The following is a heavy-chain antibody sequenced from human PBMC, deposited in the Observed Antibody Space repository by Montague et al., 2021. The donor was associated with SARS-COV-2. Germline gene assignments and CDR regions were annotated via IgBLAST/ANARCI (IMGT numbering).Heavy chain of an antibody. CDR1: GISLSTSGVG. J-gene: IGHJ5*02. Sequence: PALVKPTQTLTLTCTFSGISLSTSGVGVAWIRQPPGKALEWLALIYWDDERYSPSMRSRLTITKDTSENQVVLRMTNMDPMDTATYYCAPLGFDSRSYYTPHNWFDPWGQGILVTVSS. D-gene: IGHD3-10*01. CDR3: APLGFDSRSYYTPHNWFDP. CDR2: IYWDDE. V-gene: IGHV2-5*02.